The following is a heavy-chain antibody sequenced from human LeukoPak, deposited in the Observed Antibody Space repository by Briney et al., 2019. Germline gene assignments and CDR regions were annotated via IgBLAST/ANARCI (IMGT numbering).Heavy chain of an antibody. J-gene: IGHJ4*02. CDR1: GFTFGIYW. CDR3: AREPSYYDSSGYVDY. V-gene: IGHV3-7*01. CDR2: IKQGGSEK. D-gene: IGHD3-22*01. Sequence: GGSLRLSCAVSGFTFGIYWMSWVRQAPGEGGEGVANIKQGGSEKYYVDSVKGRFTISRDNAKNSLYLQMNSLRAEDTAVYYCAREPSYYDSSGYVDYWGQGTLVTVSS.